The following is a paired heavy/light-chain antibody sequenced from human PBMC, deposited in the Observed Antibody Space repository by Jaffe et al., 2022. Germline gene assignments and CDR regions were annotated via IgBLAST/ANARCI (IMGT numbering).Heavy chain of an antibody. CDR3: VREAPDAGAWFLDV. Sequence: EVQLVESGGGLVQAGESVRLSCAASGFTFSTYWMHWVRQAPGKGLLWVSRIDKDGTVTTSVDSVKGRFTISRDNAKNTVYLQMNSLRVEDTGVYYCVREAPDAGAWFLDVWGKGTTVTVSS. CDR1: GFTFSTYW. CDR2: IDKDGTVT. J-gene: IGHJ6*04. V-gene: IGHV3-74*01. D-gene: IGHD3-10*01.
Light chain of an antibody. CDR2: AAS. CDR1: QSVSSK. CDR3: QQYNDWPPWT. V-gene: IGKV3-15*01. J-gene: IGKJ1*01. Sequence: EIVVTQSPATLSVSPGERATLSCRASQSVSSKLAWYQQKPGQSPRLLIYAASTRATGIPARFSGSGSGTEFTLTISSLQSEDFAIYYCQQYNDWPPWTFGQGTKVEIK.